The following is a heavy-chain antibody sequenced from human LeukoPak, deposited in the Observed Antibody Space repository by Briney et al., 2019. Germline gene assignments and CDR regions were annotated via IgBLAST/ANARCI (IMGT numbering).Heavy chain of an antibody. Sequence: PGGSLRLSCAASGFTFSSYAMSWVRQAPGKGLEWVSAISGSGGSTYYADSVKGRFTISRDNSKNTLYLQMNSLRAEDTAVYYCAKKEAYDILTGNSRWGQGTLVTVSS. J-gene: IGHJ4*02. CDR1: GFTFSSYA. CDR2: ISGSGGST. V-gene: IGHV3-23*01. CDR3: AKKEAYDILTGNSR. D-gene: IGHD3-9*01.